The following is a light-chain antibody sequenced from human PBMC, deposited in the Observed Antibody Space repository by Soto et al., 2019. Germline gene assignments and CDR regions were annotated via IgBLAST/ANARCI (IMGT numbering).Light chain of an antibody. CDR2: GNN. CDR1: SSNIGAGYD. CDR3: GSWDSSLSAYV. J-gene: IGLJ1*01. Sequence: QSVLTQPPSVSGAPGQTITISCTGSSSNIGAGYDVHWYQQLPGRAPKLLIYGNNNRPSGVPDRFSGSKSGTSVSLAITGLRGEDEADYYCGSWDSSLSAYVFGTGTKVTVL. V-gene: IGLV1-40*01.